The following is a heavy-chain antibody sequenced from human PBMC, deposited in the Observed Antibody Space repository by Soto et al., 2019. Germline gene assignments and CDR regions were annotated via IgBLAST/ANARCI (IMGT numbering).Heavy chain of an antibody. CDR1: GGSSSAYY. V-gene: IGHV4-59*01. Sequence: QMQLQESGPGLVKPSETLSLTCTVSGGSSSAYYWSWIRQPPGKGLEWVGYVHHSGVTNYNPSLKSRATISLDTSKNHFSLKLTSVTAADAAVYYCASDLAAADFYYWGQGTPVTVSS. CDR2: VHHSGVT. J-gene: IGHJ4*02. D-gene: IGHD6-13*01. CDR3: ASDLAAADFYY.